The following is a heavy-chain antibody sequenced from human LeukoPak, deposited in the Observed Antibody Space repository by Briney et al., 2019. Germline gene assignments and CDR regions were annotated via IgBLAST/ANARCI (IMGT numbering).Heavy chain of an antibody. CDR2: IGYDGSTK. CDR1: GFTFSNYA. J-gene: IGHJ4*02. Sequence: GGSLRLSCAASGFTFSNYAMHWVRQAPGKGLEWVAFIGYDGSTKYNTDSVKGRFIISRDNSKNTLYLQMNSLRAEDTAVFYCATFPYYFDSSGSYYFDFWGQGTLVTVSS. CDR3: ATFPYYFDSSGSYYFDF. D-gene: IGHD3-22*01. V-gene: IGHV3-30*02.